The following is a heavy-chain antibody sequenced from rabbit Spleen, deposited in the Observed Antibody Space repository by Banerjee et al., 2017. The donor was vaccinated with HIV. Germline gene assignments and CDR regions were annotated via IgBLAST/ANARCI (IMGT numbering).Heavy chain of an antibody. Sequence: QEQLVESGGGLVQPEGSLTLSCKASGFSFDYKNVICWVRQAPGKGLEWIGCIWSSSSGATYYASWAKGRFTISKTSSTTVTLQMTSLTVADTATYFCASWGSGSNTYYTFNFWGPGTLVTVS. CDR2: IWSSSSGAT. V-gene: IGHV1S45*01. D-gene: IGHD8-1*01. CDR1: GFSFDYKNV. CDR3: ASWGSGSNTYYTFNF. J-gene: IGHJ4*01.